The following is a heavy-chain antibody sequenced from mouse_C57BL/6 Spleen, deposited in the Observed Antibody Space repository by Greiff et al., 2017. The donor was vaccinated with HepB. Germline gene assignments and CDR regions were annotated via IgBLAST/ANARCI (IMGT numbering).Heavy chain of an antibody. Sequence: QVQLQHSGAELVRPGASVTLSCKASGYTFTDYEMHWVKQTPVHGLEWIGAIDPETGGTAYNQKFKGKAILTADKSSSTAYMELRSLTSEDSAVYYCTRIITTVVVFDYWGQGTTLTVSS. D-gene: IGHD1-1*01. CDR2: IDPETGGT. V-gene: IGHV1-15*01. J-gene: IGHJ2*01. CDR3: TRIITTVVVFDY. CDR1: GYTFTDYE.